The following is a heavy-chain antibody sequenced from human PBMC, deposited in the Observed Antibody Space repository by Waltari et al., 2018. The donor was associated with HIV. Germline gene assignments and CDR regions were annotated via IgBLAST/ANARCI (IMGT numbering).Heavy chain of an antibody. V-gene: IGHV4-39*01. CDR2: IYYSGST. J-gene: IGHJ4*02. D-gene: IGHD3-10*01. Sequence: QLQLQESGPGLVKPSETLSLTCTVSDGSISSSYYYWGWIRQPPGKGLEWIASIYYSGSTYYNPSLKSRVTISVDTSKNQFSLRLSSVTAADTAVYYCGSLMGTYYYGSGGYYVDYWGQGTLLTVSS. CDR1: DGSISSSYYY. CDR3: GSLMGTYYYGSGGYYVDY.